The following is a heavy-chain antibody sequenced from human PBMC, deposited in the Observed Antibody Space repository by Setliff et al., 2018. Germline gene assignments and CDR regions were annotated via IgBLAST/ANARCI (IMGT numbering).Heavy chain of an antibody. V-gene: IGHV1-46*01. Sequence: ASVKVSCKASGYALTSHYMHWVRQAPGLGLEWMGTINPSSGRTSYAQKFQGRVTMTRDTSTSTVYMDMISLRSDDTAVYYCARDVFPYHYEGAFDIWGQGTMVTVSS. J-gene: IGHJ3*02. CDR1: GYALTSHY. CDR3: ARDVFPYHYEGAFDI. CDR2: INPSSGRT. D-gene: IGHD3-22*01.